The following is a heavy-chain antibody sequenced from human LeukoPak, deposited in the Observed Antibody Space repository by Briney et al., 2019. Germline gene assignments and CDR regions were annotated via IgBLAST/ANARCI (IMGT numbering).Heavy chain of an antibody. D-gene: IGHD3-22*01. CDR1: GYTFTSYG. Sequence: ASVKVSCKASGYTFTSYGISWVRQAPGQGLQWMGIINPSGGSTNYAQKFQGRVTVTRDTSTSTLYMELSSLRSEDTAVYYCARGALDSSGYSPWDYWGQGTLVTVSS. J-gene: IGHJ4*02. CDR3: ARGALDSSGYSPWDY. V-gene: IGHV1-46*01. CDR2: INPSGGST.